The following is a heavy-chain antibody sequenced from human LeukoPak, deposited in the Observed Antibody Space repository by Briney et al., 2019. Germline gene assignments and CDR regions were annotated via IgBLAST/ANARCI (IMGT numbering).Heavy chain of an antibody. D-gene: IGHD6-13*01. CDR3: ARDASGVAAAGTLGWFDP. J-gene: IGHJ5*02. V-gene: IGHV3-33*01. CDR1: GFTFSYYG. Sequence: PGGSLRLSCAASGFTFSYYGMHWVRQVPGKGLEWVAVIWHDGSNKYYADSVKGRFTISRDNSKNVLYLQMSSLRAEDTAVYYCARDASGVAAAGTLGWFDPWGQGTLVTVSS. CDR2: IWHDGSNK.